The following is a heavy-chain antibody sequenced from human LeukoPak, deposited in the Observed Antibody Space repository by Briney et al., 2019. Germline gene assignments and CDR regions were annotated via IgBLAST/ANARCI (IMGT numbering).Heavy chain of an antibody. V-gene: IGHV4-61*01. D-gene: IGHD3-3*01. CDR3: ARVLYRAAVWRGSFIPAYHDGMDV. CDR1: GGSVSSGSHY. Sequence: PSETLSLTCSVSGGSVSSGSHYWSWIRQSPGKGLEWIGHIYYTGSTNYNPSLQSRVTISVDTSKSQFSLKLSSVTAADTALYYCARVLYRAAVWRGSFIPAYHDGMDVWGQGTTVTVSS. J-gene: IGHJ6*02. CDR2: IYYTGST.